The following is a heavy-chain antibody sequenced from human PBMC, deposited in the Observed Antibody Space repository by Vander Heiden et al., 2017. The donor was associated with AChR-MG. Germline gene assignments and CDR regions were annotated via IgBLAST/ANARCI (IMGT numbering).Heavy chain of an antibody. J-gene: IGHJ6*02. CDR3: ASCSSTSCYTHYYYYYGMDV. V-gene: IGHV1-69*06. Sequence: QVQLVQSGAEVKKPGSSVKVSCKASGGPFRSYAISGVRQAPGQGLEWMGGIIPIFGTANYAQKFQGRVTITADKSTSTAYMELSSLRSEDTAVYYCASCSSTSCYTHYYYYYGMDVWGQGTTVTVSS. CDR1: GGPFRSYA. D-gene: IGHD2-2*02. CDR2: IIPIFGTA.